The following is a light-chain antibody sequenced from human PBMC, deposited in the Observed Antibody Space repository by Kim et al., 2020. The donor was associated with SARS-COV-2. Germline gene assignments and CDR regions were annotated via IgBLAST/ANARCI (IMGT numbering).Light chain of an antibody. J-gene: IGKJ2*03. CDR2: GAS. V-gene: IGKV3-15*01. Sequence: SVASGETATRACRASQSVSSTLARYQQKPGQAPRLRIYGASPRATGIPASFSGSGSGTEFTLTISILQSEDFAVYYCQQYNNCPRSFGQGTKLEI. CDR1: QSVSST. CDR3: QQYNNCPRS.